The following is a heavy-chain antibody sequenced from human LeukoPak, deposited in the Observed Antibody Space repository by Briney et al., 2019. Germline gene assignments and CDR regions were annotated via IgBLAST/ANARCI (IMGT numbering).Heavy chain of an antibody. CDR2: ISGSGGST. Sequence: PGGSLRLSCAASGFTFSTYGMNWVRQAPGKGLEWVSGISGSGGSTYYADSVKGRFTISRDNSKNTLYLQMNSLRAEDTAVYYCAKAHIAAAGIGNPEIDYWGQGTLVTVSS. V-gene: IGHV3-23*01. CDR1: GFTFSTYG. D-gene: IGHD6-13*01. CDR3: AKAHIAAAGIGNPEIDY. J-gene: IGHJ4*02.